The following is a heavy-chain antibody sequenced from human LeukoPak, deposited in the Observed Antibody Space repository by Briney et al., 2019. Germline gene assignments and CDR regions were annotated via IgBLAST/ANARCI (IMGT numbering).Heavy chain of an antibody. CDR1: GGSISNYY. J-gene: IGHJ6*03. CDR3: ARGGSSGVLLYYYYMDV. CDR2: IYYSGST. Sequence: SETLSLTCTVSGGSISNYYWTWIRQPPGKGLEWIGYIYYSGSTNYNPSLKSRVTISVDTSKNQFSLKLSSVTAADTAVYYCARGGSSGVLLYYYYMDVWGKGTTVTVSS. D-gene: IGHD6-13*01. V-gene: IGHV4-59*01.